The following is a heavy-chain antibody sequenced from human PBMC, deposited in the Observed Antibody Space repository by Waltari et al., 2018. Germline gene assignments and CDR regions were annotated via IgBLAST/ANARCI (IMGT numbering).Heavy chain of an antibody. D-gene: IGHD3-9*01. J-gene: IGHJ5*02. CDR3: ARLSYHIVTGYGWFDP. V-gene: IGHV4-39*01. CDR1: GGSISSERSY. Sequence: QLQLQESGPGLVKPSETLSLTCPASGGSISSERSYLGWIRQPPGKGLEWIGIISYSGSTDYNPSLKSRVTISVDTSKNQFSLKLSSVTAADTAVYYCARLSYHIVTGYGWFDPWGLGTLVTVSS. CDR2: ISYSGST.